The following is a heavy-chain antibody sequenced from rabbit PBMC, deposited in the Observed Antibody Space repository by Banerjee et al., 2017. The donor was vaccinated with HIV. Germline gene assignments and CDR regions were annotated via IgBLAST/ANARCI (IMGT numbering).Heavy chain of an antibody. CDR1: GFSLSGHW. D-gene: IGHD6-1*01. V-gene: IGHV1S7*01. Sequence: QLKETGGGLVQPGGSLTLSCKASGFSLSGHWMSWVRQAPGKGLEWIGSIYAGSGSTDYASWVNGRFTISSDNAQNTVDLQMNSLTAADTATYFCARGYGGYAAYDYANLWGQGTLVTVS. CDR3: ARGYGGYAAYDYANL. CDR2: IYAGSGST. J-gene: IGHJ4*01.